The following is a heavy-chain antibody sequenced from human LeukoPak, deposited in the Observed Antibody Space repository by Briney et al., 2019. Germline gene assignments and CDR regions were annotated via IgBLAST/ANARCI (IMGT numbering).Heavy chain of an antibody. Sequence: GGSLRLSCAASGFTFSSYAMHWVRQAPGKGLEWVAVISYDGNNKYYADSVKGRFTISRDNSKNTLYLQMNSLRAEDTAVYYCARSGCSSTSCYKNFDYWGQGTLVTVSS. CDR1: GFTFSSYA. CDR2: ISYDGNNK. CDR3: ARSGCSSTSCYKNFDY. D-gene: IGHD2-2*02. V-gene: IGHV3-30-3*01. J-gene: IGHJ4*02.